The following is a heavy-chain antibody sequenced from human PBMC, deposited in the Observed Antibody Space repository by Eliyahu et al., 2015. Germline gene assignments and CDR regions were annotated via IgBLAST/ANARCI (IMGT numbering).Heavy chain of an antibody. V-gene: IGHV3-64D*08. Sequence: EVQLVESGGGLVQPGGSLXXSCSASGFSFVIYAMHWVRQAPGKGLGYVSAISSNGGSTYYANSVKGRFTISRDNSKNTLYLQASSLRAEDTAVYYCVKAGSTDYWYFDLWGRGTLVTVSS. CDR2: ISSNGGST. D-gene: IGHD6-13*01. J-gene: IGHJ2*01. CDR1: GFSFVIYA. CDR3: VKAGSTDYWYFDL.